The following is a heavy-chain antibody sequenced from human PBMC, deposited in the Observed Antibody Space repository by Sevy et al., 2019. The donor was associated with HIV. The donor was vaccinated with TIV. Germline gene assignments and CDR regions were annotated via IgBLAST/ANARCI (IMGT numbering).Heavy chain of an antibody. Sequence: GGSLRLSCAASGFTFSNYAMSWVRQAPGKGLEWVSTFSFGGRKINYADSVKGRFTISRDNSKNTLYLQMNSLRAEDTALYYCAREGCSKPHDYWGQGTLVTVSS. V-gene: IGHV3-23*01. CDR2: FSFGGRKI. D-gene: IGHD2-2*01. CDR1: GFTFSNYA. J-gene: IGHJ4*02. CDR3: AREGCSKPHDY.